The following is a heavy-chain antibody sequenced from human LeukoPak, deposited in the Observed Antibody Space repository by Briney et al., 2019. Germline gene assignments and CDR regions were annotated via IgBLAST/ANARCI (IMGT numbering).Heavy chain of an antibody. CDR1: GYTFTSYA. D-gene: IGHD2-15*01. Sequence: ASVKVSCKASGYTFTSYAMHWVRQAPGQRLEWMGWINAGNGNTKYLQKFQGRVTITRDTSASTAYMELSSLRSEDTAVYYCARYSSVVDFDYWGQGTLVTVSS. V-gene: IGHV1-3*01. CDR2: INAGNGNT. J-gene: IGHJ4*02. CDR3: ARYSSVVDFDY.